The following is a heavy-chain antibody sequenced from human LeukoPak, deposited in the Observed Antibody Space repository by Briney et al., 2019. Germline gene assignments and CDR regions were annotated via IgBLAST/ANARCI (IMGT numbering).Heavy chain of an antibody. D-gene: IGHD4-17*01. CDR2: IYTSGST. CDR3: ARVGTVTSFDH. J-gene: IGHJ4*02. CDR1: GGSISSYY. V-gene: IGHV4-4*07. Sequence: SETLSLTCTVSGGSISSYYWSWIRQPAGKGLGWIGRIYTSGSTNYNPSLESRVTISVDKSKNQFSLKLSSVTAADTAVYYCARVGTVTSFDHWGQGTLVTVSS.